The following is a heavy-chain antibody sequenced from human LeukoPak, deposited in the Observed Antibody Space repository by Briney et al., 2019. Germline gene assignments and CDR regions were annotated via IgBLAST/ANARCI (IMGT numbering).Heavy chain of an antibody. V-gene: IGHV5-51*01. CDR2: IYPGDSDT. D-gene: IGHD3-22*01. CDR3: ARHPSYYDSSGYLPNNWFDP. CDR1: GYSFTSYW. J-gene: IGHJ5*02. Sequence: GESLQISCKGSGYSFTSYWIGWVRQMPGKGLEWMGIIYPGDSDTRYSPSFQGQGTISADKSISTPYLQWSSLKASDTAMYYCARHPSYYDSSGYLPNNWFDPWGQGTLVTVSS.